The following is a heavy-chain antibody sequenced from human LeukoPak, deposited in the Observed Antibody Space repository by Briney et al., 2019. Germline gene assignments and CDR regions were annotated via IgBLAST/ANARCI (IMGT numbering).Heavy chain of an antibody. D-gene: IGHD1-1*01. J-gene: IGHJ5*02. CDR1: GDSISSSNCY. CDR3: ARDWKQENWFDP. CDR2: IYFSGGT. V-gene: IGHV4-39*07. Sequence: PSETLSLTCTVSGDSISSSNCYWGWIRQPPGKGLEWIGSIYFSGGTYYNPSLKSRVTISVDTSKNQFSLKLSSVTAADTAVYYCARDWKQENWFDPWGQGTLVTVSS.